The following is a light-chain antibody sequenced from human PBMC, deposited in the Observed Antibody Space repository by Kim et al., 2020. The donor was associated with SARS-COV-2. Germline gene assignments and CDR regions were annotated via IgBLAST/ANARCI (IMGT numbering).Light chain of an antibody. V-gene: IGKV1-16*01. Sequence: ASLGASVPITCPAMQGISNYLAWFQQTPGKAPKSLSYAAYSLQNGVPSRFSGSGSGTEFTLTISSRQPEDFATYYCQRYNIFPYTFGQGTKLEI. J-gene: IGKJ2*01. CDR2: AAY. CDR1: QGISNY. CDR3: QRYNIFPYT.